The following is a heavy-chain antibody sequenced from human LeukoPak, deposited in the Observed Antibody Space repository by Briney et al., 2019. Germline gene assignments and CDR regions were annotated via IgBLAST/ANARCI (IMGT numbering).Heavy chain of an antibody. V-gene: IGHV4-34*01. Sequence: SETLSLTCAVYGGSFSGYYWSWIRQPPGKGLEWIGEINHSGSTNYNPSLKSRVTISVDTSKNQFSLKLSSVTAADTAVYYCAKGITGTGSYSVADHWGQGILVTVSS. CDR1: GGSFSGYY. D-gene: IGHD1-26*01. J-gene: IGHJ4*02. CDR2: INHSGST. CDR3: AKGITGTGSYSVADH.